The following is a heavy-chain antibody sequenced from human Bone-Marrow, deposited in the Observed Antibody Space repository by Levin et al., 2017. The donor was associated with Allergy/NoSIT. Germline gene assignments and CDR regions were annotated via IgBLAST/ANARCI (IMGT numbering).Heavy chain of an antibody. V-gene: IGHV3-23*05. D-gene: IGHD4-17*01. CDR2: INTEDIT. CDR1: GFTLNNYA. Sequence: GESLKISCAASGFTLNNYAMNWVRRAPGKGLQWVSAINTEDITDYVDSVRGRFTVSRDDSKNTLYLQMNSLRVEDTAVYYCAKRSGGYGEDELDYWGQGTLVTVSS. J-gene: IGHJ4*02. CDR3: AKRSGGYGEDELDY.